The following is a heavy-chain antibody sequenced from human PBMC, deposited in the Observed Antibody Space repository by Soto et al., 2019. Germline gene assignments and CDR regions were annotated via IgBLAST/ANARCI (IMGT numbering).Heavy chain of an antibody. CDR2: TIPNFGTA. D-gene: IGHD3-22*01. CDR1: GGTFSSLA. V-gene: IGHV1-69*01. Sequence: QVQLVQSGAEVKKPGSSVRVSCKASGGTFSSLAISWVRQAAGQGLEWMGGTIPNFGTADHAQKFQDRVKITADEKTTTAYMDLSGLTSEDTVVYYCARGWGHSDSSGYYMDFEQWGQGTQVIVSS. J-gene: IGHJ4*02. CDR3: ARGWGHSDSSGYYMDFEQ.